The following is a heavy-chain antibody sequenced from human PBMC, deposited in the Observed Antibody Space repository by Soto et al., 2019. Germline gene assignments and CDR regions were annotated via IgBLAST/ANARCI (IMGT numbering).Heavy chain of an antibody. V-gene: IGHV3-7*04. CDR3: ARRRGAGGMDV. D-gene: IGHD3-10*01. CDR1: RFIFSNYW. CDR2: IKQDGSEK. Sequence: PGGSLRLSCTASRFIFSNYWMSWVRQAPGKGLEWVANIKQDGSEKYYVDSVKGRFTISRDNAKSSLYLQMNSLRAEDTAVYYCARRRGAGGMDVWGQGTTVTVSS. J-gene: IGHJ6*02.